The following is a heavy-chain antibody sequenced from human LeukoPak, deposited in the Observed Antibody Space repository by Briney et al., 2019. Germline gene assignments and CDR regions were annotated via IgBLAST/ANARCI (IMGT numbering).Heavy chain of an antibody. Sequence: SETLSLTCAVYGGSFSGYYWSWICQPPGKGLEWIGEINHSGSTNYNPSLKSRVTISVDTSKNQFSLKLSSVTAADTAVYYCARGSVYCGGDCFDYWGQGTLVTVSS. V-gene: IGHV4-34*01. J-gene: IGHJ4*02. CDR2: INHSGST. CDR1: GGSFSGYY. CDR3: ARGSVYCGGDCFDY. D-gene: IGHD2-21*01.